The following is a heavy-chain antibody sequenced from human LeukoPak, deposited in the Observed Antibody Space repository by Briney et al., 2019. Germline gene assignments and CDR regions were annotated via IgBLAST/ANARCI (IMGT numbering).Heavy chain of an antibody. J-gene: IGHJ6*02. D-gene: IGHD4-17*01. CDR1: GFTFSSYG. CDR2: ISYDGSNK. Sequence: GRSLRLSCAASGFTFSSYGMHWVRQAPGKGLEWVAVISYDGSNKYYADSVKGRFTISRDNSKNTLHLQMNSLRAEGTAVYYCATLGDGDYGGDYYGMDVWGQGTTVTVSS. CDR3: ATLGDGDYGGDYYGMDV. V-gene: IGHV3-30*03.